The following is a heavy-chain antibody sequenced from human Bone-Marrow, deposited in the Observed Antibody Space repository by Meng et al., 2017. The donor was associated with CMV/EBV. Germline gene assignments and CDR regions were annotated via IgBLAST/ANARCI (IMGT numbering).Heavy chain of an antibody. CDR3: SRENPVLDS. CDR2: MNRDGGER. CDR1: GFTLSDYW. Sequence: GGSLRLSCTVSGFTLSDYWMDWVRQAPGKGLEWVANMNRDGGERNYVDSVRGRFTISRDSAKNTLYLQMNSLRVEDTAVYYCSRENPVLDSWGQGTLVTVSS. J-gene: IGHJ5*01. V-gene: IGHV3-7*01.